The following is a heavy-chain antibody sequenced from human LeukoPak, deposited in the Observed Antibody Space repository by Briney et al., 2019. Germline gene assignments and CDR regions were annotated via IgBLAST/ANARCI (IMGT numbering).Heavy chain of an antibody. D-gene: IGHD6-13*01. Sequence: GGSLRLSXAASGFTFDDYGMSWVRQAPGKGLEWVSGINWNGGSTGYADSVKGRFTISRDNAKNSLYLQMNGLRAEDTALYYCAREGSSWYLDYWGQGTLVTVSS. CDR1: GFTFDDYG. CDR2: INWNGGST. V-gene: IGHV3-20*04. J-gene: IGHJ4*02. CDR3: AREGSSWYLDY.